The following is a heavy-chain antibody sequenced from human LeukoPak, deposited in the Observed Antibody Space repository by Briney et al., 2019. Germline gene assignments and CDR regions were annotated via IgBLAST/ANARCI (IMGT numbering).Heavy chain of an antibody. Sequence: GASVKVSCKASGGTFSSYAISWVRQAPGQGLEWVGRIIPILGIANYAQKFQGRVTIAADKFTSTAYMELSSLRAEDTAVYYCAGTYYYVSGSYCPIDYWGQGTL. D-gene: IGHD3-10*01. V-gene: IGHV1-69*04. CDR2: IIPILGIA. J-gene: IGHJ4*02. CDR3: AGTYYYVSGSYCPIDY. CDR1: GGTFSSYA.